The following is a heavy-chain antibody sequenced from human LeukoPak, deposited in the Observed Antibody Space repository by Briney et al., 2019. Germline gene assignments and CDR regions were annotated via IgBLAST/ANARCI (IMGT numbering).Heavy chain of an antibody. CDR3: TRDIVGANGVSVSSDY. Sequence: GRSPRLSCTASGFTFGDYAMSWVRQAPGKGPEWVGFIRSKAYGGTAEYAASVKGRFTISRDDSKSIAYLQMNRLETEDTAVYYCTRDIVGANGVSVSSDYWGQGTLVTVSS. J-gene: IGHJ4*02. D-gene: IGHD1-26*01. CDR2: IRSKAYGGTA. V-gene: IGHV3-49*04. CDR1: GFTFGDYA.